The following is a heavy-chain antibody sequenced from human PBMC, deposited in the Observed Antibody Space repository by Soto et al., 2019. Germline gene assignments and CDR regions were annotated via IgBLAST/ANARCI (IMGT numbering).Heavy chain of an antibody. Sequence: QVQLQESGPGLVKPSGTLSLTCAVSGGSISSSNWWSWVRQPPGKGLEWIGEIYHSGSTKYNPSLKCRVTISLDKSKNQFPLKLSSVTAAATAVYYCARVPPRYNWFDHWGQGNMVTASS. CDR3: ARVPPRYNWFDH. CDR2: IYHSGST. CDR1: GGSISSSNW. J-gene: IGHJ5*02. V-gene: IGHV4-4*02.